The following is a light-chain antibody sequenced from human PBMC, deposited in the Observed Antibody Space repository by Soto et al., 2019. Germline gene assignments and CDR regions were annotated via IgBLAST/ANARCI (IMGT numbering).Light chain of an antibody. CDR2: GNS. CDR1: SSNIGAGYD. J-gene: IGLJ1*01. V-gene: IGLV1-40*01. Sequence: VLTQPPSVSGAPGQRVTISCTGSSSNIGAGYDVHWYQQLPGTAPKLLIYGNSNRPSGCPDRFSGSKSGTSASLAITGLQAEDEADYYCQSYDSSLSGSYVFGTGTKVTVL. CDR3: QSYDSSLSGSYV.